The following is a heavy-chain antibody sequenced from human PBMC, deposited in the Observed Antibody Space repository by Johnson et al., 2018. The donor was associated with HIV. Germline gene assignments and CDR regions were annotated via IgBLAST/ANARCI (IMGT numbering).Heavy chain of an antibody. V-gene: IGHV3-30*14. CDR1: GFTFRSYW. J-gene: IGHJ3*02. CDR3: ARVTNDAFDI. Sequence: QVQLVESGGGVVQPGGSLRLSCAASGFTFRSYWMSWVRQAPGKGLEWVAVISYDGSNKYYADSVKGRFTISRDNSKNTLYLQMNSLRAEDTAVYYCARVTNDAFDIWGQGTMVTVSS. CDR2: ISYDGSNK.